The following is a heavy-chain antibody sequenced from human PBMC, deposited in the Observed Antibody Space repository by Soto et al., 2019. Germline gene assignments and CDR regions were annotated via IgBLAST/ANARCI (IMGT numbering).Heavy chain of an antibody. V-gene: IGHV5-10-1*01. CDR2: VDPSDSYT. CDR1: GYVFTAKW. Sequence: SLKLSCPDSGYVFTAKWISSAVQMTGKGLEWVGRVDPSDSYTDYSPSFRGHVIISVDRSVSTAYLEWSSLKASDSAIYYGVRHSSNTVAARAPFDPWGQGTLVTVSS. J-gene: IGHJ5*02. D-gene: IGHD6-6*01. CDR3: VRHSSNTVAARAPFDP.